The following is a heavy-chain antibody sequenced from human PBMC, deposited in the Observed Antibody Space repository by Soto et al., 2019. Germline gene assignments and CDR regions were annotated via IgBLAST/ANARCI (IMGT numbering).Heavy chain of an antibody. V-gene: IGHV1-8*01. CDR2: MNPNSGNT. D-gene: IGHD3-10*01. CDR1: GYTFTSYD. J-gene: IGHJ4*02. CDR3: ASGIFVFTMFRGVINLFDF. Sequence: ASVKVSCKASGYTFTSYDINWVRQATGQEHERMGWMNPNSGNTGYAQKFQGRVTMTRNTSISTAYMELSSLRSEDTAVYYCASGIFVFTMFRGVINLFDFCGQGTLVTVSS.